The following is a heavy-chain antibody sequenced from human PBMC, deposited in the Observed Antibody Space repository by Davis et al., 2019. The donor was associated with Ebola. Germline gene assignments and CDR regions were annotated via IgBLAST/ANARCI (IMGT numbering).Heavy chain of an antibody. CDR2: IYYSGST. Sequence: SETLSLTCTVSGGSISSSSYYWGWIRQPPGKGLEWIGSIYYSGSTYYNPSLKSRVTISVDTSKNQFSLKLSSVTAADTAVYYCAAVGAIDIWGQGTMVTVSP. V-gene: IGHV4-39*01. J-gene: IGHJ3*02. CDR3: AAVGAIDI. D-gene: IGHD6-19*01. CDR1: GGSISSSSYY.